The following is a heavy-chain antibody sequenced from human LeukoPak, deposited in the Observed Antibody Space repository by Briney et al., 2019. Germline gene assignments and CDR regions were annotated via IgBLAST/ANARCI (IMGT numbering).Heavy chain of an antibody. V-gene: IGHV3-21*01. CDR3: AKVDRGDYSSSPVPCYNYCMNV. J-gene: IGHJ6*03. Sequence: GGSLRLSCAASGFTFSYYSMNWVRQAPGRGLEWVSCISSSSSLIFYSDSVRGRFTISRDNAKNLLYLHMNSLRVEDTAVYYCAKVDRGDYSSSPVPCYNYCMNVWGKGTTVTVSS. CDR2: ISSSSSLI. D-gene: IGHD6-13*01. CDR1: GFTFSYYS.